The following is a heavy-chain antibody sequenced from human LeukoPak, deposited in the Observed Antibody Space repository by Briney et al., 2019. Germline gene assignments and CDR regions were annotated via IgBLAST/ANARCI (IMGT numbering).Heavy chain of an antibody. D-gene: IGHD3-10*01. CDR2: IWNDGSNK. J-gene: IGHJ2*01. CDR1: GFTFSSDG. CDR3: ARDRGNSPFDL. Sequence: PGGSLRLSCAASGFTFSSDGMHWVRQAPGKGLEWVAVIWNDGSNKNYGDSVKGRFTISRDNSMNTLYLQMNSLRAEDTAVYYCARDRGNSPFDLWGRGTLVTVSS. V-gene: IGHV3-33*01.